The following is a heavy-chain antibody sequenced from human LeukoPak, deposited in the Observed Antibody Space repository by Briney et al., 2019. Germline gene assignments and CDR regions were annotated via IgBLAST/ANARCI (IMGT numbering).Heavy chain of an antibody. V-gene: IGHV4-59*01. D-gene: IGHD6-13*01. Sequence: SETLSLTCTVSGVSISSYYWSWIRQPPGKGLEWIGYIYYSGSTNYNPSLKSRVTISVDTSKNQFSLKLSSVTAADTAVYYCARLSSSSWYVTWFDPWGQGTLVTVSS. CDR3: ARLSSSSWYVTWFDP. J-gene: IGHJ5*02. CDR2: IYYSGST. CDR1: GVSISSYY.